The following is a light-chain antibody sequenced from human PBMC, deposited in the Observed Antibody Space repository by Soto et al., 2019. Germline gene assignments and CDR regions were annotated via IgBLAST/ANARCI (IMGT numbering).Light chain of an antibody. J-gene: IGKJ5*01. V-gene: IGKV3-15*01. Sequence: EIVMTQSPATLSVSPGERVTLSCRASQSVSSNLAWYQQKPGQDPRLLVYGASTRATIIPARFSGSRSGTEFTLTISSLQSEDFAVYYCQQYNTWPPTFGQGTRLEIK. CDR3: QQYNTWPPT. CDR2: GAS. CDR1: QSVSSN.